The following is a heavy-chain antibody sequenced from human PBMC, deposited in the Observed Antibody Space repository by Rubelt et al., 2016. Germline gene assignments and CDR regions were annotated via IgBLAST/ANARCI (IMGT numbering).Heavy chain of an antibody. V-gene: IGHV3-48*04. Sequence: ESGGGLVKPGGSLRLSCAASGFTFSNAWMNWVRQAPGKGLEWVSLISGSGGSTYYADSVKGRFTISRDNAKNSLYLQMNSLRAEETAVYYCARLFTQRGYSGYDFYYGMDVWGQGTTVTVSS. CDR1: GFTFSNAW. CDR2: ISGSGGST. D-gene: IGHD5-12*01. J-gene: IGHJ6*02. CDR3: ARLFTQRGYSGYDFYYGMDV.